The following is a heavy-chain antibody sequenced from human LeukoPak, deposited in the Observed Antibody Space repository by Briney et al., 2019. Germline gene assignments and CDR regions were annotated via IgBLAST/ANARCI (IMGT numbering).Heavy chain of an antibody. CDR3: AREDGYNFRVIDY. V-gene: IGHV4-4*07. CDR1: GGSISSYY. J-gene: IGHJ4*02. CDR2: IYTSGST. D-gene: IGHD5-24*01. Sequence: SETLSLTCTVSGGSISSYYWSWIRQPAGKGLEWIGRIYTSGSTNYNPSLKSRVSISVDTSKNQFSLNLSSVTATDTAVYYCAREDGYNFRVIDYWGQGTLVTVSS.